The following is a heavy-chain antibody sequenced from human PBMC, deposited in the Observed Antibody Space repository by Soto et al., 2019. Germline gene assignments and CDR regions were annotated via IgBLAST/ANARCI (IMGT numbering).Heavy chain of an antibody. J-gene: IGHJ6*03. Sequence: AGGSLRLSCAASGFTFSSYAMSWVRQAPGKGLEWVSAISGSGGSTYYADSVKGRFTISRDNSKNTLYLQMNSLRAEDTAVYYCAKDRVVVAAHDYYMDLRGKGTTVTVSS. CDR1: GFTFSSYA. CDR2: ISGSGGST. V-gene: IGHV3-23*01. CDR3: AKDRVVVAAHDYYMDL. D-gene: IGHD2-15*01.